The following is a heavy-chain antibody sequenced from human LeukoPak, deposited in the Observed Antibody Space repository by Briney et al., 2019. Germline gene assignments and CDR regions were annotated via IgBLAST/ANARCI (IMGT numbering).Heavy chain of an antibody. D-gene: IGHD4-17*01. J-gene: IGHJ4*02. CDR2: IRSKAYGGTT. CDR3: TRDFYGDYGFYYFDY. V-gene: IGHV3-49*04. Sequence: GGSLRLSCTASGFTFGDYAMSWVRQAPGKGLEWVGFIRSKAYGGTTEYAASVKGRFTISRDDSKSIAYLQMNSLKTEDTAVYYCTRDFYGDYGFYYFDYWGQGTLVTVSS. CDR1: GFTFGDYA.